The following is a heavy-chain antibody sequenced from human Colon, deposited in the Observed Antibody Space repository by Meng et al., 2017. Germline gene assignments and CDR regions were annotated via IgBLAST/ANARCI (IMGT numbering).Heavy chain of an antibody. J-gene: IGHJ4*02. Sequence: VQLHVHGPGLVKPSGTLSLTCAVSGGSISSNWWSWVRQPPGKGLEWIGEFFHTGRTNYDPSLKSRVTISVDKSNNQFSLKLTSVTAADTAVYYCARHISILGQRGFDYWGQGTLVTVSS. D-gene: IGHD3/OR15-3a*01. CDR1: GGSISSNW. V-gene: IGHV4-4*02. CDR2: FFHTGRT. CDR3: ARHISILGQRGFDY.